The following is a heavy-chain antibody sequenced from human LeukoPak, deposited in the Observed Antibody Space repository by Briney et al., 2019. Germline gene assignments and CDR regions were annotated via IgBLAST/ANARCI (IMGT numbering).Heavy chain of an antibody. D-gene: IGHD6-25*01. CDR1: GGSISSHY. V-gene: IGHV4-59*11. J-gene: IGHJ4*02. CDR2: IYYSGST. Sequence: SETLSLTCTVSGGSISSHYWSWIRQPPGKGLEWIGYIYYSGSTNYNPSLKSRVTISVDTSKNQFSLKLSSVTAADTAVYYCARGLSPGSGDYWGQGTLVTVSS. CDR3: ARGLSPGSGDY.